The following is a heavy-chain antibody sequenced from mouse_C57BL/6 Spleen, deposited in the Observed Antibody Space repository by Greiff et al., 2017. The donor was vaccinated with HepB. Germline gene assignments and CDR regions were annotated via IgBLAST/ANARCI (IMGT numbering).Heavy chain of an antibody. CDR1: GYTFTSYG. J-gene: IGHJ1*03. V-gene: IGHV1-81*01. CDR3: ARAYGSSPWYFDV. CDR2: IYPRSGNT. D-gene: IGHD1-1*01. Sequence: VQLQQSGAELARPGASVKLSCKASGYTFTSYGISWVKQRTGQGLEWIGEIYPRSGNTYYNEKFKGKATLTADKSSSTAYMELRSLTSEDSAVYFCARAYGSSPWYFDVWGTGTTVTVSS.